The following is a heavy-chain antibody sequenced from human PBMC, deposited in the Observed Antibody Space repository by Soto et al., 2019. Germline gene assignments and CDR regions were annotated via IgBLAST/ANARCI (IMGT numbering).Heavy chain of an antibody. CDR1: GGSFSGYY. Sequence: KTSETLSLTCAVYGGSFSGYYWSWIRQPPGKGLEWIGEINHSGSTNYNPSLKSRVTISVDTSKNQFSLKLSSVTAADTAVYYCARGSGDSSGYYYPRLYYFDYWGQGTLVTVSS. D-gene: IGHD3-22*01. CDR3: ARGSGDSSGYYYPRLYYFDY. V-gene: IGHV4-34*01. CDR2: INHSGST. J-gene: IGHJ4*02.